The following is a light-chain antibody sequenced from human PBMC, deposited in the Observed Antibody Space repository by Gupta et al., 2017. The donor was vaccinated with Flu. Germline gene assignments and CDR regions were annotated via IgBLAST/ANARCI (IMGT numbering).Light chain of an antibody. CDR2: AKN. Sequence: SSELTQDPALSVALGQTVRITCQGDSLRSYYASWYQQKPGQAPVLVIYAKNNRASGIPARFSGSSSGTTASLTITGAQAEDEADYYCNSLDSSGDHVVFGGGTRLTVL. J-gene: IGLJ2*01. CDR3: NSLDSSGDHVV. V-gene: IGLV3-19*01. CDR1: SLRSYY.